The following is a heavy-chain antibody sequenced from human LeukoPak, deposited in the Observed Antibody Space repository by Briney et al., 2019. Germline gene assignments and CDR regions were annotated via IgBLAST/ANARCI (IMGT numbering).Heavy chain of an antibody. Sequence: GGSLRLSCAASGFTFSSYGMHWVRQAPGKGLEWVAVIWYDGSNKYYADSVKGRFTISRDNSKDTLYLQMNSLRAEDTAVYYCARDPLAHFGVVINYYYYYMDVWGKGITVTVSS. J-gene: IGHJ6*03. CDR3: ARDPLAHFGVVINYYYYYMDV. CDR1: GFTFSSYG. V-gene: IGHV3-33*01. D-gene: IGHD3-3*01. CDR2: IWYDGSNK.